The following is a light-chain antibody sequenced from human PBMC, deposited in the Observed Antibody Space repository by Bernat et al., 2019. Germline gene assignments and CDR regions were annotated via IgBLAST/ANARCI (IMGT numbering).Light chain of an antibody. J-gene: IGLJ3*02. CDR3: QAWDSSTAV. Sequence: SDELTQPPSVSVSPGQTASITCSGDKLGDKYACWYQQKPGQSPVLVIDQDSKRPSGLPERFSGSNSGNTATLTISGTQAMDEADYYCQAWDSSTAVFGGGTKLTVL. CDR2: QDS. V-gene: IGLV3-1*01. CDR1: KLGDKY.